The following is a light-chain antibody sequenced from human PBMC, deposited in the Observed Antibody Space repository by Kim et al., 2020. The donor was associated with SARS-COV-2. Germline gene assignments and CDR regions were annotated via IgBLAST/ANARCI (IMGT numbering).Light chain of an antibody. CDR2: GAS. CDR3: QEYGRSRT. Sequence: YLSPGERATLSCRASQSVSSKYLAWYQQKTGQAPRLLIYGASSRATGIPDRFSGGGSGTDFTLTVTRLEPEDFAVYYCQEYGRSRTFGQGTKLEI. J-gene: IGKJ2*01. V-gene: IGKV3-20*01. CDR1: QSVSSKY.